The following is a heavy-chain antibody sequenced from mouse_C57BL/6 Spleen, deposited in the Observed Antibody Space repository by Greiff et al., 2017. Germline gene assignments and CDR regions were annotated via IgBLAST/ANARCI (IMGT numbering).Heavy chain of an antibody. Sequence: EVKLMESGPGLVKPSQSLSLTCSVTGYSITSGYYWNWIRQFPGNKLEWMGYISYDGSNNYNPSLKNRISITRDTSKNQFFLKLNSVTTEDTATYYCARGDFPYYGSSSSAWFAYWGQGTLVTVSA. CDR1: GYSITSGYY. CDR3: ARGDFPYYGSSSSAWFAY. V-gene: IGHV3-6*01. J-gene: IGHJ3*01. D-gene: IGHD1-1*01. CDR2: ISYDGSN.